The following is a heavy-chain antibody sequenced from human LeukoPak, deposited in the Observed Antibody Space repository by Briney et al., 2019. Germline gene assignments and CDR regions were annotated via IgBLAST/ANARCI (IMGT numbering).Heavy chain of an antibody. CDR1: GFTFSSYG. Sequence: PGGSLRLSCAASGFTFSSYGMHWVRQAPGKGLEWVAVIWYDGSNKYYADSVKGRFTNSRDNSKNTLYLQMNSLRAEDTAVYYCARDPDGDYYFDYWGQGTLVTVSS. CDR2: IWYDGSNK. V-gene: IGHV3-33*01. CDR3: ARDPDGDYYFDY. J-gene: IGHJ4*02. D-gene: IGHD4-17*01.